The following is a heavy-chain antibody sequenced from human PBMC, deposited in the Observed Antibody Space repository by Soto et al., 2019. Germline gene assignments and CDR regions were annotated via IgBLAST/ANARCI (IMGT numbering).Heavy chain of an antibody. Sequence: QVLLQESGPGLAKPSGTLSLTCAVSGDSVSSSFWWTWVRQPPGKGLEWIGEIYHTETTNYAPSLKSRVTISLVKSMNQFSLRFNSVTPADTAVYYCARYDFGTFDNWGQGIRVTVSS. CDR2: IYHTETT. CDR1: GDSVSSSFW. CDR3: ARYDFGTFDN. V-gene: IGHV4-4*02. D-gene: IGHD4-17*01. J-gene: IGHJ4*02.